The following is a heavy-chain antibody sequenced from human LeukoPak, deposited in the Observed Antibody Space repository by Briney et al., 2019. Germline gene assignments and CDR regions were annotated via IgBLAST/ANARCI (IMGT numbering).Heavy chain of an antibody. CDR1: GGSISNYY. V-gene: IGHV4-59*01. CDR3: AQAGYDTSGFWYFDL. Sequence: SETLSLTCSVSGGSISNYYWSWIRQPPGKGLEWIGSMYYSGSINYNPSLKSRATISEDTSKKQSSLKLSSVTAADTAVYYCAQAGYDTSGFWYFDLWGRGTLVTVSS. D-gene: IGHD3-22*01. J-gene: IGHJ2*01. CDR2: MYYSGSI.